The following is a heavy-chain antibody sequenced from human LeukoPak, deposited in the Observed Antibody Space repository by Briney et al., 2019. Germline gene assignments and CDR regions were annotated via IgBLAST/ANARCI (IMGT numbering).Heavy chain of an antibody. CDR1: EFTFSSYG. V-gene: IGHV3-30*02. D-gene: IGHD6-19*01. CDR2: IQYDGSNK. J-gene: IGHJ4*02. Sequence: GGSLRLSCVASEFTFSSYGMHWVRQAPGKGLECVAFIQYDGSNKDYGDSVKGRFTISRDNSKNTLYLQMNSLRAEDTAVYFCAKDAIGQQWPENYWGQGTLVTVSS. CDR3: AKDAIGQQWPENY.